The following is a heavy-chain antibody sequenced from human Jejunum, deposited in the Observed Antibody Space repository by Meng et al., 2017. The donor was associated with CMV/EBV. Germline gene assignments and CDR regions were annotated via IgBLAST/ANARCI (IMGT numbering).Heavy chain of an antibody. CDR2: ITDSYSI. CDR3: ARRWAVAGLDY. D-gene: IGHD6-19*01. Sequence: SFAASGFPCIDFHMGWVRQAPGQGLEWLSSITDSYSISYADSLKGRFTISRDNARNSVYLQLNSLRVEDTAVYYCARRWAVAGLDYWGQGTLVTVSS. CDR1: GFPCIDFH. V-gene: IGHV3-69-1*01. J-gene: IGHJ4*02.